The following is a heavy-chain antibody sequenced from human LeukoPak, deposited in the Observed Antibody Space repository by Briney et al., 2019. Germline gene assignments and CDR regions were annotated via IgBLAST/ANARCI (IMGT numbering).Heavy chain of an antibody. CDR3: ARADYYDSSGYFLEVYYFDY. Sequence: SVKVSCKASGGTFSSYAISWVRQAPGQGLEWMGGIILSFGTANYAQKFQGRVTITTDESTSTAYMELSSLRSEDTAVYYCARADYYDSSGYFLEVYYFDYWGQGTLVTVSS. CDR1: GGTFSSYA. J-gene: IGHJ4*02. D-gene: IGHD3-22*01. CDR2: IILSFGTA. V-gene: IGHV1-69*05.